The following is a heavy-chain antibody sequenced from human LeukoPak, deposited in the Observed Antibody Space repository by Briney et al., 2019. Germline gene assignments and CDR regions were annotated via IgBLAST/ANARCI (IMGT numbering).Heavy chain of an antibody. CDR2: IKQDGSEK. V-gene: IGHV3-7*01. CDR3: ARSAIEIQLWFFWYFDL. Sequence: GGSLRLSCAASGFTFSSYWMTWVRQAPGKGLEWVANIKQDGSEKYYVDSVKGRFTISRDNAKDSLYLQMNSLRAEDTAVYYCARSAIEIQLWFFWYFDLWGRGTLVTVSS. D-gene: IGHD5-18*01. CDR1: GFTFSSYW. J-gene: IGHJ2*01.